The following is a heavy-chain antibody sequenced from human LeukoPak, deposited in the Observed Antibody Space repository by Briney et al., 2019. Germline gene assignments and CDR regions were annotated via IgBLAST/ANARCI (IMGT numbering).Heavy chain of an antibody. CDR3: ASLRWTCG. D-gene: IGHD4-23*01. CDR2: INHSGST. J-gene: IGHJ4*02. Sequence: SETLSLTCAVYGGSFSEYYWSWIRQPPGKGLEWIGEINHSGSTNYNPSLKNRVTISVDTSKNQFSLKLSSVTAADTAVYYCASLRWTCGWGQGTPVTVSS. V-gene: IGHV4-34*01. CDR1: GGSFSEYY.